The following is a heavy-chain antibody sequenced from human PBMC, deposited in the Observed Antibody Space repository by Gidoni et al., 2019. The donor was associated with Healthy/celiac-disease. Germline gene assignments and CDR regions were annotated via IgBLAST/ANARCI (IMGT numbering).Heavy chain of an antibody. CDR2: IISSSSYI. D-gene: IGHD4-17*01. CDR1: GFTFSSYS. J-gene: IGHJ1*01. V-gene: IGHV3-21*01. Sequence: EVQLVESGGGLVKPGGSLRLSCAASGFTFSSYSMNWVRQAPGKGLEWVSSIISSSSYIYYADSVKGRFTISRDNAKNSLYLQMNRLRAEDTAVYYCARDLDYGDYPPQYFQHWGQGTLVTVSS. CDR3: ARDLDYGDYPPQYFQH.